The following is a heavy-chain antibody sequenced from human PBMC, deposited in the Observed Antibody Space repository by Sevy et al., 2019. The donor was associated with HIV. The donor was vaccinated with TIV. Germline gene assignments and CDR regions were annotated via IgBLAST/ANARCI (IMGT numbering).Heavy chain of an antibody. V-gene: IGHV1-8*01. CDR3: ARVSRWYDFWSGYYTISDTEYFQH. D-gene: IGHD3-3*01. CDR1: GYTFTSYD. J-gene: IGHJ1*01. Sequence: ASVKVSCKASGYTFTSYDINWVRQATGQGLEWMGWMNPNSGNTGYGEKFQGRVTMTRNTSISTAYMELSSLRSEDTAVYYCARVSRWYDFWSGYYTISDTEYFQHWGQGTLVTVSS. CDR2: MNPNSGNT.